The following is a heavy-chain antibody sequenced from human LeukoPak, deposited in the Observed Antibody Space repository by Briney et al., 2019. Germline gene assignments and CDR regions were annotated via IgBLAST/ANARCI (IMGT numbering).Heavy chain of an antibody. CDR1: GFTFSNYW. V-gene: IGHV3-7*05. CDR3: ARGPYSGSYYYVFDY. D-gene: IGHD1-26*01. CDR2: IKQDGSEK. J-gene: IGHJ4*02. Sequence: QPGGSLRLSCAASGFTFSNYWMSWVRQAPGKGLEWVANIKQDGSEKYYVDSMKGRFTISRDNAKNSLYLQMNSLRAEDTAVYYCARGPYSGSYYYVFDYWGQGTLVTVSS.